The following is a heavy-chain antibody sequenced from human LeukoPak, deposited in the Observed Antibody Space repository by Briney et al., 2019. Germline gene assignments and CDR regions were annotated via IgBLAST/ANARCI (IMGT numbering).Heavy chain of an antibody. Sequence: SETLSLTCTVPGGSISSHYWSWIRQPPGKGLEWIEYIYYSGSTNYNPSLKSRVTISVDTSKNQFSLKLSSVTAAVTAVYYCARRYYDFWSGYSHSDAFDIWGQGTMVTVSS. J-gene: IGHJ3*02. CDR1: GGSISSHY. V-gene: IGHV4-59*11. CDR2: IYYSGST. D-gene: IGHD3-3*01. CDR3: ARRYYDFWSGYSHSDAFDI.